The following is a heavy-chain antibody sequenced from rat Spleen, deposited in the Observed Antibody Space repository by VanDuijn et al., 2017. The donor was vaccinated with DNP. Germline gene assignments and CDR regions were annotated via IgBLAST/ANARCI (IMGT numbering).Heavy chain of an antibody. CDR3: ARSPFGYSSYMGFDY. J-gene: IGHJ3*01. CDR1: GFTFSDYN. Sequence: EVQLAESDGGLVQPGRSLKLSCAASGFTFSDYNMAWVRQAPKKGLEWVATINYDGSGTYYRDSVKGRFTISRDNANSTLYLQMGSLRSEDTATYYCARSPFGYSSYMGFDYWGQGTLVTVSS. D-gene: IGHD1-2*01. V-gene: IGHV5-7*01. CDR2: INYDGSGT.